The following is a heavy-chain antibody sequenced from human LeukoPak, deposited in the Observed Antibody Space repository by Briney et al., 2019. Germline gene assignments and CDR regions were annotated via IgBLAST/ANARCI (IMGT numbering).Heavy chain of an antibody. CDR1: GYSISSGYY. D-gene: IGHD1-26*01. Sequence: SETLSLTCTVSGYSISSGYYWGWIRQPPGKGLEWIGSIYHSGSTYYNPSLKSRVTISVDTSKNQFSLKLSSVTAAGTAVYYCARARSGGYYYYYMDVWGKGTTVTVSS. CDR2: IYHSGST. CDR3: ARARSGGYYYYYMDV. J-gene: IGHJ6*03. V-gene: IGHV4-38-2*02.